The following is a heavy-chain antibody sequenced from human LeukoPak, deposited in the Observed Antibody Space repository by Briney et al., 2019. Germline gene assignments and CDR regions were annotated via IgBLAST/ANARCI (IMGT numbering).Heavy chain of an antibody. D-gene: IGHD3-10*01. CDR2: ISDNGGNT. CDR1: GFTFSIYG. CDR3: ARAKPKNMVRGLIMRRESRYYFDY. J-gene: IGHJ4*02. V-gene: IGHV3-23*01. Sequence: GGSLRLSCAASGFTFSIYGMGWVRQAPGKGLEWVASISDNGGNTYYADSAKGRFTISRDNSKITLYIQMNSLRAEDTAVYYCARAKPKNMVRGLIMRRESRYYFDYWGQGTLVTVSS.